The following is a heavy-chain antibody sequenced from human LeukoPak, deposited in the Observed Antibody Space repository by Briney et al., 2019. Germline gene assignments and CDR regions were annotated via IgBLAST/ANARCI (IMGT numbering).Heavy chain of an antibody. J-gene: IGHJ3*02. D-gene: IGHD2-2*01. CDR2: IRYDGSNK. CDR3: AKPTRYCSSTSCYEDAFDI. V-gene: IGHV3-30*02. Sequence: PGGSLRLSCAASGFTFSSYGMHWVRQAPGKGLEWVAFIRYDGSNKYYADSVKGRFTISRDNSKNTLYLQMNSLRAEDTAVYYCAKPTRYCSSTSCYEDAFDIWGQGTMVTVSS. CDR1: GFTFSSYG.